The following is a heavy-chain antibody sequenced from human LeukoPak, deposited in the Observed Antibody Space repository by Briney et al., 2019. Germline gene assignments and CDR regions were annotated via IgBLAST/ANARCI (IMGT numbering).Heavy chain of an antibody. J-gene: IGHJ4*02. CDR2: ISAYNGNT. Sequence: ASVKVSCKASGYIFTSYGISWVRQGPGQGLEWVGWISAYNGNTKFAPNLQDRVTMTTDTSTATAYMELRSLRLSDTAVYFCARARPGAYCGTTSCFSDYWGQGTLVTVSS. CDR1: GYIFTSYG. V-gene: IGHV1-18*01. CDR3: ARARPGAYCGTTSCFSDY. D-gene: IGHD2-2*01.